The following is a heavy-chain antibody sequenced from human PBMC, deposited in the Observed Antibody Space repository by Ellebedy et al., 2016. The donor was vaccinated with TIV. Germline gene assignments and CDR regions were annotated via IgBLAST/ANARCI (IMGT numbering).Heavy chain of an antibody. J-gene: IGHJ4*02. CDR3: AKWLEGVQPYMDY. Sequence: GESLKISXAASGIIFSNYAMTWVRQAPGRGLEWVSTISGSGGRTYYADSVKGRFTISRDNSRDTPYLQMNSLRAEDTAVYSCAKWLEGVQPYMDYWGQGTLVTVSS. D-gene: IGHD6-13*01. V-gene: IGHV3-23*01. CDR2: ISGSGGRT. CDR1: GIIFSNYA.